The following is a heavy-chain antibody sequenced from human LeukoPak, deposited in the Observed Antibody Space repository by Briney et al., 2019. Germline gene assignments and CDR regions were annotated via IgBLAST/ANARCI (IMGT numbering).Heavy chain of an antibody. D-gene: IGHD6-13*01. V-gene: IGHV3-23*01. CDR3: AKDAAGPEY. J-gene: IGHJ4*02. CDR2: ISASGGAA. Sequence: GGSLRLSCVVSGLTFSRYSMSWVRQAPGKGLEWVSGISASGGAAWYPDSVKGRFTISRDNSKNTLFLQMNSLRVEDTAMYYCAKDAAGPEYWGQGTRVTVPS. CDR1: GLTFSRYS.